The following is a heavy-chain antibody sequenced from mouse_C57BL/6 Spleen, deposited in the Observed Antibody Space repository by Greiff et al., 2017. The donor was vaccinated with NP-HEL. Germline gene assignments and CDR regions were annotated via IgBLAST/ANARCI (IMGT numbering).Heavy chain of an antibody. Sequence: VQLQQSGAELVRPGASVKLSCKASGYTFTDYYINWVKQRPGQGLEWIARIYPGSGNTYYNEKFKGKATLTAEKSSSTAYMQLSSLTSEDSAVYFCARSQDYGSSWFAYWGQGTLVTVSA. CDR1: GYTFTDYY. V-gene: IGHV1-76*01. D-gene: IGHD1-1*01. CDR2: IYPGSGNT. J-gene: IGHJ3*01. CDR3: ARSQDYGSSWFAY.